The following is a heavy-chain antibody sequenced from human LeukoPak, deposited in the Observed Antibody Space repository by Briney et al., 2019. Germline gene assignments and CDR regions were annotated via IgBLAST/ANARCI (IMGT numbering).Heavy chain of an antibody. J-gene: IGHJ4*02. CDR1: GYTFTSYG. D-gene: IGHD3-22*01. Sequence: ASVTVSCTASGYTFTSYGISWVRQAPGQGLEWMGWISAYNGNTNYAQKLQGRVTMTTDTSTSTAYMELRSLRSDDTAVYYCARVGTMIVVVDYWGQGTLVTVSS. V-gene: IGHV1-18*01. CDR3: ARVGTMIVVVDY. CDR2: ISAYNGNT.